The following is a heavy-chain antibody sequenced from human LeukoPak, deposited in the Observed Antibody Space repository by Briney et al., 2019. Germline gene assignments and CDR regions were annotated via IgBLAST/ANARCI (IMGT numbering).Heavy chain of an antibody. CDR3: ARGRGYSGYDYYYYYYMDV. CDR2: ISAYNGNT. D-gene: IGHD5-12*01. Sequence: ASVKASCKASGYTFTSYGISWVRQAPGQGLEWMGWISAYNGNTNYAQKLQGRVTMTTDTSTSTAYMELRSLRSDDTAVYYCARGRGYSGYDYYYYYYMDVWGKGTTVSVSS. J-gene: IGHJ6*03. V-gene: IGHV1-18*01. CDR1: GYTFTSYG.